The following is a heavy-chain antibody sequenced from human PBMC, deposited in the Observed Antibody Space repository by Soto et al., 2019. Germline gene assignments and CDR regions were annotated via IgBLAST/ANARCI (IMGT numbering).Heavy chain of an antibody. J-gene: IGHJ5*02. D-gene: IGHD3-10*01. Sequence: QIQLVQSGAEVKNPGSSVKISCKASGGTFSSYAINWVRQSPGQGLEWMGGIIPIFGTTNYAQKFQGRVTVTADDSTTTAYMVLNSLRSEDTAMYYCARSYGSGTYGSLDPWGQGTLVTVSS. CDR2: IIPIFGTT. CDR3: ARSYGSGTYGSLDP. V-gene: IGHV1-69*01. CDR1: GGTFSSYA.